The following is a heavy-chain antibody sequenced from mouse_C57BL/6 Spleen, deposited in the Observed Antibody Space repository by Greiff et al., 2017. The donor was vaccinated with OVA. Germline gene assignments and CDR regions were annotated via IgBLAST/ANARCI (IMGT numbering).Heavy chain of an antibody. V-gene: IGHV10-1*01. CDR2: IRRNSNNNAT. D-gene: IGHD1-1*01. Sequence: EVKLMESGGGLVQPKGSLKLSCAASGFSFNTYAMNWVRQAPGKGLEWVARIRRNSNNNATYYADSVKDRFTISIDESASMLYLQMSNLTTEDTAMYYCVRDRAYSSLAYWGQGTTLTVSS. CDR3: VRDRAYSSLAY. J-gene: IGHJ2*01. CDR1: GFSFNTYA.